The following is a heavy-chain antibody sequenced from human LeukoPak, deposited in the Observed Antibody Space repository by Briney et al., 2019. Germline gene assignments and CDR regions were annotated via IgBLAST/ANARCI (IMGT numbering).Heavy chain of an antibody. Sequence: GFTFSXXXXHWVRXAPGKXLXWXAFXRYDGSNKYYADSVKGRFTISRDNSKNTVYMQMNSLRAEDTAVYYCAKDKPAAHQNLDAFDIWGQGTMVTVSS. V-gene: IGHV3-30*02. CDR1: GFTFSXXX. D-gene: IGHD2-2*01. J-gene: IGHJ3*02. CDR2: XRYDGSNK. CDR3: AKDKPAAHQNLDAFDI.